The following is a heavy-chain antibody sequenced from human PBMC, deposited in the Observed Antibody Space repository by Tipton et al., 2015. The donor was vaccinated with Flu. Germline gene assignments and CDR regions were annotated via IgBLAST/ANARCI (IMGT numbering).Heavy chain of an antibody. D-gene: IGHD2-2*02. CDR3: ARVPLNTSFYYMDV. Sequence: TLSLTCTVSGGSISSYYWSWIRQPPGKGLEWIGYIHYSGSTNYNPSLKSRVTISVDTSKNQFSLKLSSVTAADTAVYYCARVPLNTSFYYMDVWGKGATVTVSS. CDR1: GGSISSYY. CDR2: IHYSGST. J-gene: IGHJ6*03. V-gene: IGHV4-59*12.